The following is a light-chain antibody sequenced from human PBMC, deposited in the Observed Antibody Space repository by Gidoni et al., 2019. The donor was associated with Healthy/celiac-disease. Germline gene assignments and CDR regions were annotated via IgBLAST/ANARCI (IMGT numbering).Light chain of an antibody. CDR3: SSYTSSSTLV. CDR2: DVS. J-gene: IGLJ3*02. CDR1: SSDVGGYNY. Sequence: QSALTQPASVSGSPGQSITLSCTVTSSDVGGYNYVSWYQQHPGNAPKLMIYDVSNRPSGVSNRVSGSKSGNTASLTISGLQAEDEADYYCSSYTSSSTLVFGGGTKLTVL. V-gene: IGLV2-14*01.